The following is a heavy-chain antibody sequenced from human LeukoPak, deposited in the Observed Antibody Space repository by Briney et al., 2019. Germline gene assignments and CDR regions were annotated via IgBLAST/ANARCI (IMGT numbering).Heavy chain of an antibody. V-gene: IGHV1-2*02. Sequence: ASVKVSCKASGYTLTGYYMHWVRQAPAQGIEWMGWINPNSGGTNYAQKFQGRVTMTRDTSISTAYMELSRLRSDDTAVYYCASHSSGYYYGIDYWGQGTLVTVSS. CDR2: INPNSGGT. D-gene: IGHD3-22*01. CDR3: ASHSSGYYYGIDY. CDR1: GYTLTGYY. J-gene: IGHJ4*02.